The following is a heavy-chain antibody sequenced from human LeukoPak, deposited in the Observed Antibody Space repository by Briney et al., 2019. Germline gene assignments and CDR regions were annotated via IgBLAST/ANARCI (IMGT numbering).Heavy chain of an antibody. J-gene: IGHJ6*02. CDR3: ARVTLGYSSSWSPNRTGYYGMDV. D-gene: IGHD6-13*01. V-gene: IGHV1-69*13. CDR1: GGTFSSYA. Sequence: GASVKVSCKASGGTFSSYAISWVRQAPGQGLEWMGGIIPIFGTANYAQKFQGRVTITADESTSTAYMELSSLRSEDTAVYYCARVTLGYSSSWSPNRTGYYGMDVWGQGTTVTVSS. CDR2: IIPIFGTA.